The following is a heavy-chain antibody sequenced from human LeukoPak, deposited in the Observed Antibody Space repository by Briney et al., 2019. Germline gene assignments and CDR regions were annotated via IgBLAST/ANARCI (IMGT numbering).Heavy chain of an antibody. J-gene: IGHJ6*03. Sequence: GASVKVSCKASAYTFNDYYIHWVRQAPGQGLEWMGWINPKSGGTNYAQKFRGRVTMTRDTSISTAYMELSRLRSDDTAVYYCARGYSSSWYSYYYYYMDVWGKGTTVTVSS. CDR1: AYTFNDYY. CDR3: ARGYSSSWYSYYYYYMDV. D-gene: IGHD6-13*01. CDR2: INPKSGGT. V-gene: IGHV1-2*02.